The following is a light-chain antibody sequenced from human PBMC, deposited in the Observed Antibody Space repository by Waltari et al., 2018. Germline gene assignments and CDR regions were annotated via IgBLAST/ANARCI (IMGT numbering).Light chain of an antibody. Sequence: DIQMTQSPSSVSASVGDRVTITCRASQYIRNWLAWYQQKPGKAPELLISAACTLQSGVPSRFSGSGSGTDFTLTISSLQPEDFATYYCQQTYSFPLTFGGGTKVEIK. CDR2: AAC. CDR3: QQTYSFPLT. J-gene: IGKJ4*01. CDR1: QYIRNW. V-gene: IGKV1-12*01.